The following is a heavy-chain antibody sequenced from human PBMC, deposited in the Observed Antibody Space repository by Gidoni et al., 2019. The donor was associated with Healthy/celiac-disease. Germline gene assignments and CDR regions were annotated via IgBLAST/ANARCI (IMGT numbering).Heavy chain of an antibody. CDR2: ISSNGGST. Sequence: EVQLVESGGGLVQPWGSLRLSCSASGFTFSSYAMHWVRQAPGKGLEYVSAISSNGGSTYYADSVKGRFTISRDNSKNTLYLQMSSLRAEDTAVYYCVVTAIFMYFQHWGQGTLVTVSS. CDR3: VVTAIFMYFQH. CDR1: GFTFSSYA. D-gene: IGHD2-21*02. J-gene: IGHJ1*01. V-gene: IGHV3-64D*09.